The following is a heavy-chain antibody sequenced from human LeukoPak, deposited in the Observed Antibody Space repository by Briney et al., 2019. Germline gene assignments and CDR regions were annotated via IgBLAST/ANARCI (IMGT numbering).Heavy chain of an antibody. V-gene: IGHV3-30*19. J-gene: IGHJ3*02. CDR1: GFTFSSYG. CDR3: ASRTGDDAFDI. Sequence: GGSLRLSCAASGFTFSSYGMHWVRQAPGKGLEWVAVISYDGSNKYYADSVKGRFTISRDNSKNTLYLQMNSLRAEDTAVYYCASRTGDDAFDIWGQGTMVTVSS. CDR2: ISYDGSNK. D-gene: IGHD7-27*01.